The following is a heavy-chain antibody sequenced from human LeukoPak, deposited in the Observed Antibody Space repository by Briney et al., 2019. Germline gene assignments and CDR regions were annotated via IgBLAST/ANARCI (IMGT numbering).Heavy chain of an antibody. CDR1: GDSISNYY. CDR3: ARGIFAEKWELPPGSFDY. J-gene: IGHJ4*02. V-gene: IGHV4-59*01. D-gene: IGHD1-7*01. CDR2: IHYSGST. Sequence: NPSETLSLTCTVSGDSISNYYWSWIRQPPGQGLEWIGYIHYSGSTDNNPSLKSRVSISIDTSKNQFSLKLRSVTATDTDVYFCARGIFAEKWELPPGSFDYWGQGTLVTVSS.